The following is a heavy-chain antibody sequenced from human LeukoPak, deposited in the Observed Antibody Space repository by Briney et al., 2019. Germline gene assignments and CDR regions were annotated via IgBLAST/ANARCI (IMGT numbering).Heavy chain of an antibody. CDR2: IYTSGST. Sequence: SETMSLTCTVSGGSISSYYWSWIRQPAGKGLEWIGRIYTSGSTNYNPSLKSRVTMSVDTSKNQLSLKLSSVTAADTAVYYCARDTSRRRYCSSTSCASFDPWGQGALVTVSS. D-gene: IGHD2-2*01. V-gene: IGHV4-4*07. CDR1: GGSISSYY. CDR3: ARDTSRRRYCSSTSCASFDP. J-gene: IGHJ5*02.